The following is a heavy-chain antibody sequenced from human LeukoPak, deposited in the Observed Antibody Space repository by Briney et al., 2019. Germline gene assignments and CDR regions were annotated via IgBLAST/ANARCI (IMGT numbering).Heavy chain of an antibody. D-gene: IGHD4-23*01. CDR1: GFTFSSYG. V-gene: IGHV3-30*03. J-gene: IGHJ4*02. CDR2: ISYDGSNK. Sequence: HPGRSLRLSCAASGFTFSSYGVHWVRQAPGKGLEWVAVISYDGSNKYYADSVKGRFSISRDNAKNTLYLQMNSLRVEDTAVYYCARGRPHGNDYWGQGTLVTVSS. CDR3: ARGRPHGNDY.